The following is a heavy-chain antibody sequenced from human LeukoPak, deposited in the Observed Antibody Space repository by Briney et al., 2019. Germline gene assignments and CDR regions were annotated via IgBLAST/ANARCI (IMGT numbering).Heavy chain of an antibody. Sequence: PSETLSLTCTVSGGSISSYYWGWIRQPPGKGLEWIGSIYYSGSTYYNPSLKSRVTISVDTSKNQFSLKLSSVTAADTAMYYCAKWRAYTGYDFWGQGILVTVSS. D-gene: IGHD5-12*01. J-gene: IGHJ4*02. CDR1: GGSISSYY. V-gene: IGHV4-39*07. CDR3: AKWRAYTGYDF. CDR2: IYYSGST.